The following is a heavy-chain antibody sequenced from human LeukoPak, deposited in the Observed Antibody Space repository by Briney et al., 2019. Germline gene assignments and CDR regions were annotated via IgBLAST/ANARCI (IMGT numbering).Heavy chain of an antibody. CDR1: GGSISSYN. V-gene: IGHV4-59*01. D-gene: IGHD3-10*01. CDR2: IYYSGST. Sequence: PSETLSLTCTVSGGSISSYNWSWIRQPPGKGLEWIGYIYYSGSTNYNPSLKSRVTISVDTSKNQFSLKLSSVTAADTAVYYCARYYGSGSYDLPYYYYGMDVWGQGTTVTVSS. J-gene: IGHJ6*02. CDR3: ARYYGSGSYDLPYYYYGMDV.